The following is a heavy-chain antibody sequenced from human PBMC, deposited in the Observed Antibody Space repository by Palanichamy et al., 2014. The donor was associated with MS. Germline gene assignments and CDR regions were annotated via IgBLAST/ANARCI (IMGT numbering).Heavy chain of an antibody. V-gene: IGHV4-39*01. CDR1: GVSISSGSDC. J-gene: IGHJ4*02. D-gene: IGHD3-10*01. CDR2: IYHRGTT. CDR3: ARHVGGNLWYFDF. Sequence: QLRESGPGLVKPSETLSLTCTVSGVSISSGSDCWAWIRQSPGKGLGWIGSIYHRGTTYYTPSLKGRITISMDTSKNQFSLKLTSVTAADTAVYSCARHVGGNLWYFDFWGQGTLVPVSS.